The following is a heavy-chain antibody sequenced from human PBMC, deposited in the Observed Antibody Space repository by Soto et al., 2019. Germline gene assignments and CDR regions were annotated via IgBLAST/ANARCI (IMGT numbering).Heavy chain of an antibody. J-gene: IGHJ4*02. CDR3: ARDVSGKLGHDS. Sequence: GGSLRLFCAASGFTFSSFWMSWVRRAPGKGLEWVANTKQDGSDKNYVGSVKGRFTISRDNAKNSLFLQMNSLRVEDTAMYYCARDVSGKLGHDSWGQGTLVTVSS. CDR1: GFTFSSFW. CDR2: TKQDGSDK. D-gene: IGHD1-26*01. V-gene: IGHV3-7*01.